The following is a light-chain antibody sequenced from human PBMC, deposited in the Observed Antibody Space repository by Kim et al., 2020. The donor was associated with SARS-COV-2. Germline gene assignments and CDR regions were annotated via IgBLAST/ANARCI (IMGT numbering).Light chain of an antibody. CDR3: QQYNNWPLS. Sequence: VAPGERATLPCRASQSVNVKLAWYQQKPGQAPRLLIYDASTRATGIPARFSGSGSGTEFTLTISSLQSEDFAVYYCQQYNNWPLSFGGGTKVDIK. J-gene: IGKJ4*01. CDR2: DAS. CDR1: QSVNVK. V-gene: IGKV3-15*01.